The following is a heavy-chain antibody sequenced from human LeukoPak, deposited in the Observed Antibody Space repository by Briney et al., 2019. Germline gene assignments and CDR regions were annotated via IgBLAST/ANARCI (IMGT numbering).Heavy chain of an antibody. J-gene: IGHJ4*02. Sequence: ASVKVSCKASGGTFSSYAISWVRQAPGQGLEWMGGIIPIFGTANYAQKFQGRVTITADKSTSTAYMELSSLRSEDTAVYYCATEGPGEGYNFNYWGQGTLVTVSS. D-gene: IGHD5-24*01. V-gene: IGHV1-69*06. CDR1: GGTFSSYA. CDR2: IIPIFGTA. CDR3: ATEGPGEGYNFNY.